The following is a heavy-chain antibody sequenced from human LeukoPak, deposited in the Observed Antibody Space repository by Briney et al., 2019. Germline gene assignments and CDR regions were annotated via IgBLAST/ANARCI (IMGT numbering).Heavy chain of an antibody. D-gene: IGHD1-26*01. J-gene: IGHJ3*02. CDR3: ARGPTDSGSYLGAFDI. CDR1: GGSFSGYY. CDR2: INHSGST. V-gene: IGHV4-34*01. Sequence: PSETLSLTCAVYGGSFSGYYWSWIRQPPGKGLEWVGEINHSGSTNYNPYLKSRVTISVDTSKNQFSLKLSSVTAADTAVYYCARGPTDSGSYLGAFDIWGQGTMVTVSS.